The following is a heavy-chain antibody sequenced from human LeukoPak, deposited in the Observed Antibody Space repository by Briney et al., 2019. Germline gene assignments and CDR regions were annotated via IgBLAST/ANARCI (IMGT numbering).Heavy chain of an antibody. CDR2: INPNSGGT. V-gene: IGHV1-2*02. J-gene: IGHJ4*02. CDR1: GYTFTGYY. Sequence: GASVKVSCKASGYTFTGYYMHWVRQAPGQGLEWMGWINPNSGGTNYAQKFQGRVTMTRDMSTSTVYMELSSLRSEDTAVYYCAREGYDFWSGYRVDYWGQGTLVTVSS. CDR3: AREGYDFWSGYRVDY. D-gene: IGHD3-3*01.